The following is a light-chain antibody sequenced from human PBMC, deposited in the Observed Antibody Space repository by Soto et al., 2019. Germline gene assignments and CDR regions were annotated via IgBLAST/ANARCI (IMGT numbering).Light chain of an antibody. CDR1: QSVSSN. J-gene: IGKJ1*01. CDR2: GAT. Sequence: EKVMTQSPATLSVSPGERATLSCRASQSVSSNLAWYQQKPGQAPRLLIYGATTRANGIPARFSGSESGTEFPLTISSLQFEDFAVYYCQEYNNWPPKWTFGQGTKVEIK. V-gene: IGKV3-15*01. CDR3: QEYNNWPPKWT.